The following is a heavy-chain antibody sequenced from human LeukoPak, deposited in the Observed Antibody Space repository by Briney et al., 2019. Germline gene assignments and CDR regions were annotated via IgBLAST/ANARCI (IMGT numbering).Heavy chain of an antibody. CDR3: ATAGSNDYYDSSGYPNLFDY. CDR2: FDTEDGET. V-gene: IGHV1-24*01. J-gene: IGHJ4*02. Sequence: ASVKVSCKVSGYTLTELSMHWVRQAPGKGVEWMGGFDTEDGETIYAQKFQGRVTMTEDTSTDTAYMELSSLRSEDTAVYYCATAGSNDYYDSSGYPNLFDYWGQGTLVTVSS. CDR1: GYTLTELS. D-gene: IGHD3-22*01.